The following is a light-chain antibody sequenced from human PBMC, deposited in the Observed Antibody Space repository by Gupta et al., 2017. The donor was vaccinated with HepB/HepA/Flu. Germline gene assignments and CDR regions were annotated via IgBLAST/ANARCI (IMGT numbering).Light chain of an antibody. CDR2: GTT. J-gene: IGKJ2*01. Sequence: DIQMTQSPSSLSASVGDRVTITCRAGQYISTYLNWYQQKTGKAPKLLIYGTTTLQSGVPSRFSGSGSGTDFTLTISRLQPEDFATYYCQQSYSFPRTFGQGTKLEIK. CDR3: QQSYSFPRT. V-gene: IGKV1-39*01. CDR1: QYISTY.